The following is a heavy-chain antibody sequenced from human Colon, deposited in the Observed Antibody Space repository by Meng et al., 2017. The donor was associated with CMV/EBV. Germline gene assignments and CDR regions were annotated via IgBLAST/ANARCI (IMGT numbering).Heavy chain of an antibody. V-gene: IGHV4-61*08. CDR3: AREGGGIAAVRRADYYGLDV. CDR1: GDSVNSGAYY. J-gene: IGHJ6*02. Sequence: GSLRLSCTVSGDSVNSGAYYWSWIRQPPGKGLEWIGYIYSRGSSSYNPSLESRVTLSIDTSKNQFALRLTSVTAADTAVYYCAREGGGIAAVRRADYYGLDVWGQGTTVTVSS. D-gene: IGHD6-13*01. CDR2: IYSRGSS.